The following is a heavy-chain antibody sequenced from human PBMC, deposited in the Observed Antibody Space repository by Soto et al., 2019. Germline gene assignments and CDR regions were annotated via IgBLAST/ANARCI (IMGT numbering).Heavy chain of an antibody. CDR3: AIFWSGYYYFDY. J-gene: IGHJ4*02. CDR1: GGSVSSGSYY. D-gene: IGHD3-3*01. Sequence: SETLSLTCTVSGGSVSSGSYYWSWIRQPPGKGLEWIEYIYYSGSTNYNPSLKSRVTISVDTSKNQFSLKLSSVTAADTAVYYCAIFWSGYYYFDYWGQGTLVTVSS. CDR2: IYYSGST. V-gene: IGHV4-61*01.